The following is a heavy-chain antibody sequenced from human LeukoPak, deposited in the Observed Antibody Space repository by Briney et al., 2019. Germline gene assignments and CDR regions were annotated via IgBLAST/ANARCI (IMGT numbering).Heavy chain of an antibody. CDR2: IYTSGST. CDR1: GGSISSSSYY. Sequence: SETLSLTCTVSGGSISSSSYYWSWIRQPAGKGLEWIGRIYTSGSTNYNPSLKSRVTMSVDTSKNQFSLKLSSVTAADTAVYYCARVIFLGSSWGGFDPWGQGTLVTVSS. J-gene: IGHJ5*02. CDR3: ARVIFLGSSWGGFDP. V-gene: IGHV4-61*02. D-gene: IGHD6-13*01.